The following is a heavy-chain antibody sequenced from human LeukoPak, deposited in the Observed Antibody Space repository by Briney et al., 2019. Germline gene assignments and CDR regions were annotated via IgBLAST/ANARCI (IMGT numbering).Heavy chain of an antibody. J-gene: IGHJ1*01. CDR3: ARALSSGSHFQH. CDR1: GGSISSYY. D-gene: IGHD1-26*01. V-gene: IGHV4-59*01. CDR2: IYYSGST. Sequence: SETLSLTCTVSGGSISSYYWSWIRQPPGKGLEWIGYIYYSGSTNYNPSLKSRVTISVDTSKNQFSLKLSSVTAADTAVYYCARALSSGSHFQHWGQGTLVTVSS.